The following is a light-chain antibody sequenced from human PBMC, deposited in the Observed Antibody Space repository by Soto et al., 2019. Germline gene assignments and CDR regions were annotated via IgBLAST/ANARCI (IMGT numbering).Light chain of an antibody. CDR2: KAS. V-gene: IGKV1-5*03. CDR3: QQYDTHSWT. Sequence: DIQMTQSPSTLSASVGDRVTITCRASQSLGNWLAWYQQKPGKAPKLLIYKASSLESGVPSRFSGSGSGAEFTLTINGLQPDDFATYYCQQYDTHSWTFGQGTKVEIK. CDR1: QSLGNW. J-gene: IGKJ1*01.